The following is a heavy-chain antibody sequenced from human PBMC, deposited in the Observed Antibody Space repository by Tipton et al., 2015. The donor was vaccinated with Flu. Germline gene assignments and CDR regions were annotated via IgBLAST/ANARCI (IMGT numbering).Heavy chain of an antibody. V-gene: IGHV4-39*07. Sequence: TLSLTCTVSGGSISSNSFYWGWIRQPPGKGLEWIGSIFFTGTSHYNPSLQSRVAISVDTAKNQFSLKLTSVAAADTAVYYCARDPDSGAGYYLDLWGRGTLVTVSS. CDR1: GGSISSNSFY. CDR2: IFFTGTS. CDR3: ARDPDSGAGYYLDL. D-gene: IGHD1-26*01. J-gene: IGHJ2*01.